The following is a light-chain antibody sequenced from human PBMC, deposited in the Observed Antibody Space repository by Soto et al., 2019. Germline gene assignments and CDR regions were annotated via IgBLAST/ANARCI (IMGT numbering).Light chain of an antibody. CDR1: SSNIGSNT. V-gene: IGLV1-44*01. CDR2: SNN. J-gene: IGLJ2*01. Sequence: QSVLTQPPSASGTPGQRVTISCSGSSSNIGSNTVNWYQQLPGTAPKLLIYSNNQRPSGAPGLFSGSKSGTSASLAISGLQSEEDADYYCAAWDDSLNGPYVVFGGGTKLTVL. CDR3: AAWDDSLNGPYVV.